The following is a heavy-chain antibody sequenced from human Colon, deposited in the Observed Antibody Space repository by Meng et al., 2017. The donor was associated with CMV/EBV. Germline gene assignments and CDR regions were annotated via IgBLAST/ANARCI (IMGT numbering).Heavy chain of an antibody. CDR1: NYTFTNYG. J-gene: IGHJ6*02. CDR3: ARSLGNYYYGTTSNTNYYGMDV. CDR2: IIPILGIA. V-gene: IGHV1-69*04. D-gene: IGHD3-10*01. Sequence: SVKVSCKSSNYTFTNYGIAWVRQAPGQGLEWMGRIIPILGIANYAQKFQGRVTITADKSTSTAYMELSSLRSEDTAVYYCARSLGNYYYGTTSNTNYYGMDVWGQGTTVTVSS.